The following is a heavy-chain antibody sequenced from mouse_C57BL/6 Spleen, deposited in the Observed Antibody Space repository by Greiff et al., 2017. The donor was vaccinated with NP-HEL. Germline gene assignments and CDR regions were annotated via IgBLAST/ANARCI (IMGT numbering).Heavy chain of an antibody. CDR3: ARSGFITTVVATPYWYFDV. V-gene: IGHV1-80*01. D-gene: IGHD1-1*01. CDR2: IYPGDGDT. J-gene: IGHJ1*03. CDR1: GYAFSSYW. Sequence: VQLQQSGAELVKPGASVKISCKASGYAFSSYWMNWVKQRPGKGLEWIGQIYPGDGDTNYNGKFKGKATLTADKSSSTAYMQLSSLTSEDSAVYFFARSGFITTVVATPYWYFDVWGTGTTVTVSS.